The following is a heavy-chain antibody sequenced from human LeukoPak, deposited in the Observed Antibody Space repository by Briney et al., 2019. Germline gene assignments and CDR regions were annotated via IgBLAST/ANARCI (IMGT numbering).Heavy chain of an antibody. Sequence: PGGSLRLSCAASGFTFSSYRMNGVRQAPGKGLEWVSSISSSSSYIYYADSVKGRFTISRDNAKNSLYLQMNSLRAEDTAVYYCARGAAAGFYGDWGKGTLVTVSS. V-gene: IGHV3-21*01. CDR1: GFTFSSYR. CDR2: ISSSSSYI. CDR3: ARGAAAGFYGD. J-gene: IGHJ4*02. D-gene: IGHD6-13*01.